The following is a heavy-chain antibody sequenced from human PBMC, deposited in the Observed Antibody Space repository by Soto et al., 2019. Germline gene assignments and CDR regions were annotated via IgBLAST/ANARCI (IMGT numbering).Heavy chain of an antibody. Sequence: QVQLVESGGGVVQPGRSLRLSCAASGFTFSSYGMHWVRQAPGKGLEWVALIWFDGSDKYYTESVKGRFTISRDNSKSTLYLQMNSVRAEDTAVYYCARLYCSASSGYSVGAFDIRGQGTMVTVSS. V-gene: IGHV3-33*01. CDR3: ARLYCSASSGYSVGAFDI. CDR2: IWFDGSDK. J-gene: IGHJ3*02. D-gene: IGHD2-15*01. CDR1: GFTFSSYG.